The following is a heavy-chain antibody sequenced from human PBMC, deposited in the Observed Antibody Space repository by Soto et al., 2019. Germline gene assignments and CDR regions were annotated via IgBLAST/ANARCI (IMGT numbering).Heavy chain of an antibody. Sequence: EVQLVESGGGLVQPGGSLRLSCAASGFTFSSYSMNWVRQAPGTGLEWVSYISSSSSTIYYADSVKGRFTISRDNAKNSLYLQMNSLRAEDTAVYYCARENYDILAGYHYFDYWGQGTLVTVSS. V-gene: IGHV3-48*01. J-gene: IGHJ4*02. CDR1: GFTFSSYS. D-gene: IGHD3-9*01. CDR2: ISSSSSTI. CDR3: ARENYDILAGYHYFDY.